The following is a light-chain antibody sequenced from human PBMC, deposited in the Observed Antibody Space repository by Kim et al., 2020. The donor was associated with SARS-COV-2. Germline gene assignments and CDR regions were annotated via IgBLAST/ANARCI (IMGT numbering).Light chain of an antibody. J-gene: IGLJ2*01. V-gene: IGLV3-1*01. CDR1: KLGDEC. CDR2: QYS. CDR3: QAWDSSSVV. Sequence: SYELTQPPSVSVSPGQTASITCSGDKLGDECACWYQQKPCQSPVLVIYQYSKRPSGIPERFSGSNSGNTATLTISGTQAMAEADYYCQAWDSSSVVFGGG.